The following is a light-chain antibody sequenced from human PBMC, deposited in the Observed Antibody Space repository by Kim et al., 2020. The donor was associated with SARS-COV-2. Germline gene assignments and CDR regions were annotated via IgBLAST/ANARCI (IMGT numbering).Light chain of an antibody. Sequence: SPGERATLSCRTSKSVSSHCLAWYQQKPGQAPRLLIYSVSNRATGIPDRFSGSGSGTDFTLTISRLEPEDFAVYYCQQYGIAPPYTFGQGTKLEI. J-gene: IGKJ2*01. CDR2: SVS. CDR3: QQYGIAPPYT. CDR1: KSVSSHC. V-gene: IGKV3-20*01.